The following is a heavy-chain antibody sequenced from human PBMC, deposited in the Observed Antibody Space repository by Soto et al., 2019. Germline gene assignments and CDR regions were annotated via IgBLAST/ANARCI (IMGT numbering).Heavy chain of an antibody. J-gene: IGHJ6*02. D-gene: IGHD3-16*01. Sequence: GGSLRLSCEASGFAFSSYAMHWVRQAPGKGLGWVGVISYDGNYTYYADSVKGRFTISRDNSKNTLYVQVNSLRPEDTAVYYCAKGILSATIGPYAMDVWGQGTTVTVSS. CDR3: AKGILSATIGPYAMDV. V-gene: IGHV3-30*18. CDR1: GFAFSSYA. CDR2: ISYDGNYT.